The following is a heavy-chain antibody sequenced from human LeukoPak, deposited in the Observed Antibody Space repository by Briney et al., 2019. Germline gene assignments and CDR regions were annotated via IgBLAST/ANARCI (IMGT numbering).Heavy chain of an antibody. CDR3: VVILVPGGVWHFDL. CDR1: GLTFRNYG. D-gene: IGHD2-2*01. V-gene: IGHV3-33*03. CDR2: IYSGGGTTK. J-gene: IGHJ2*01. Sequence: PGTPLRLSCVASGLTFRNYGFHWVRQAPGKGLEWVAIIYSGGGTTKYYAESVKDRFTITRDDSKDTVYLQMNSLSAEDTAVYYCVVILVPGGVWHFDLWGRGTLATVSS.